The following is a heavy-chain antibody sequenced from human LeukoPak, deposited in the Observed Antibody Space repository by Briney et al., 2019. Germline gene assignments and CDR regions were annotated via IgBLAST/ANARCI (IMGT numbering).Heavy chain of an antibody. CDR3: VRDVAYDFRNPYRYFQH. CDR1: GFTFSTYW. CDR2: IKQDGSEK. V-gene: IGHV3-7*01. J-gene: IGHJ1*01. D-gene: IGHD3-3*01. Sequence: GGSLRLSCAASGFTFSTYWMTWVRQAPGKGLEWVANIKQDGSEKYYEDSMKGRFTISRDNAKSSLYLQMKSPRAEDTAVYYCVRDVAYDFRNPYRYFQHWGQGTLVTVSS.